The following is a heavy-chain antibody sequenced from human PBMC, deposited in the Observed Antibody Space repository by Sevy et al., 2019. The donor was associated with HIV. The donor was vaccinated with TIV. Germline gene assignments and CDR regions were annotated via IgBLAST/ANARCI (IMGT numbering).Heavy chain of an antibody. CDR2: IYSYGET. CDR1: CVSIRDSSYY. J-gene: IGHJ3*02. Sequence: SETLSLTCTVSCVSIRDSSYYWAWIRQPPGKGLEWIGNIYSYGETYYNSSLKSRVTISVDTSKNQFSLSLTSVTAAETAIYFCARSMEQQLDAFDIWGQGTMVTVSS. CDR3: ARSMEQQLDAFDI. D-gene: IGHD6-13*01. V-gene: IGHV4-39*01.